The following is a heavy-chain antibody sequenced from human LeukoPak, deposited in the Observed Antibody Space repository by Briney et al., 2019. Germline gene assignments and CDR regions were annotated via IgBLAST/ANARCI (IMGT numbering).Heavy chain of an antibody. D-gene: IGHD6-19*01. V-gene: IGHV3-48*02. Sequence: GGSLRLSCAASGFTFSSYSMNWVRQAPGKGLEWVSYISSSSSTIYYADSVKGRFTISRDNAKNSLYLQMNSLRDEDTAVYYCARDISVAGFLYYYYGMDVWGQGTTVTVSS. CDR2: ISSSSSTI. CDR1: GFTFSSYS. CDR3: ARDISVAGFLYYYYGMDV. J-gene: IGHJ6*02.